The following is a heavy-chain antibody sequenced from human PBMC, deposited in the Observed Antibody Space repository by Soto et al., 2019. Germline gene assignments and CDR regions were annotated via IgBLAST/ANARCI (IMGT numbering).Heavy chain of an antibody. CDR2: IIPLFGTA. J-gene: IGHJ4*02. Sequence: QVYLVQSGAEVKKPGSSVKISCKASGGIFSSNTINWVRQAAGQGLEWMGGIIPLFGTANYAEKIQGRVTITANKSKKTEYMELTSLRSEDTAAYYCASKAACGGDCYAFDSWGQGTLVTVSS. CDR3: ASKAACGGDCYAFDS. CDR1: GGIFSSNT. D-gene: IGHD2-21*02. V-gene: IGHV1-69*06.